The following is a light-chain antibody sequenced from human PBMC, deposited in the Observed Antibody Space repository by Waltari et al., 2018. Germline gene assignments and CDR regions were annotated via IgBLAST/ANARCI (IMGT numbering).Light chain of an antibody. J-gene: IGLJ2*01. CDR3: CSAVGSSSFVV. V-gene: IGLV2-23*02. CDR2: QVS. Sequence: QSALTQPASVSGSPGQSITISCTGTSSDIGRYDLVSWYQKHPGKAPKLIIYQVSNRPSGVSDRFSCSNSGNTASLTISGLQAEDEADYSCCSAVGSSSFVVFGGGTKLTVL. CDR1: SSDIGRYDL.